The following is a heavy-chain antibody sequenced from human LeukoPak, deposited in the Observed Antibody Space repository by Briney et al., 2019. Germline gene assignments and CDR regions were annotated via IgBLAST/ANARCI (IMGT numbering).Heavy chain of an antibody. CDR2: IYYSGST. Sequence: SETLSLTCNVSGGSISSYYWSWIRQPPGKGLEWIGYIYYSGSTNYNPSLRSRVTISVDTSKNQFSLKLSSVTAADTAVYYCARGWVAGTHWFDYWGQGTLVTVSS. CDR3: ARGWVAGTHWFDY. CDR1: GGSISSYY. J-gene: IGHJ4*02. V-gene: IGHV4-59*01. D-gene: IGHD6-19*01.